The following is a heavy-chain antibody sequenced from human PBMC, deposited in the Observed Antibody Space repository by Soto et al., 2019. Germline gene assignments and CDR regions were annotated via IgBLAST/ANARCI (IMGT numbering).Heavy chain of an antibody. CDR3: ARGGGSSWRWFEP. CDR2: INHSGST. D-gene: IGHD6-13*01. J-gene: IGHJ5*02. CDR1: GGSFSGYY. Sequence: SETLSLTCAVYGGSFSGYYWSWIRQPPGKGLEWIGEINHSGSTNYNPSLKSRVTISVDTSKNQFSLKLSSVTAADTAVYYCARGGGSSWRWFEPWGQGTLVTVSS. V-gene: IGHV4-34*01.